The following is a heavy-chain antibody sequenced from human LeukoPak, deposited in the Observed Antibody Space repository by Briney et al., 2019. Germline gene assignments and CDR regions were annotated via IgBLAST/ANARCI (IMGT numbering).Heavy chain of an antibody. CDR3: ARTKPPCTSCLLLDY. V-gene: IGHV1-2*02. Sequence: VSVKVSCKASGYTFTGYYIHWLRQAPGQGLEWMGWINPNSGGTNYAQKFQGLVTMSRDTFITTAYMEFSRLTSDDTAVYYCARTKPPCTSCLLLDYWGQGTLVTVSS. J-gene: IGHJ4*02. D-gene: IGHD2-2*01. CDR2: INPNSGGT. CDR1: GYTFTGYY.